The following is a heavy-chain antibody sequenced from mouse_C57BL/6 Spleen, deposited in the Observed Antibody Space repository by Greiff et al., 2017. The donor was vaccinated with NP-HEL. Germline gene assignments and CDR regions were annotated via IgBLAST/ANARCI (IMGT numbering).Heavy chain of an antibody. CDR3: TREAPYYAMDY. V-gene: IGHV5-9-1*02. CDR2: ISSGGDYI. CDR1: GFTFSSYA. Sequence: DVMLVESGEGLVKPGGSLKLSCAASGFTFSSYAMSWVRQTPEKRLEWVAYISSGGDYIYYADTVKGRFTISRDNARNTLYLQMSSLKSEDTAMYYCTREAPYYAMDYWGQGTSVTVSS. J-gene: IGHJ4*01.